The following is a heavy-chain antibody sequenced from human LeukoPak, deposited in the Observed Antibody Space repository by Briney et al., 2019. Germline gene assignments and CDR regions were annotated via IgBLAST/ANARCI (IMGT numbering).Heavy chain of an antibody. D-gene: IGHD3-3*02. V-gene: IGHV3-30-3*01. J-gene: IGHJ4*02. CDR2: IESDVTNK. Sequence: PGGSLRLSCAASGFTFSSYAMSWVRQAPGKGLEWVAVIESDVTNKYHADSVKGRFTISRDNSKNTLYLQMSSLRPEDTALYFCARQDISLDDWGQGTLVTVSS. CDR1: GFTFSSYA. CDR3: ARQDISLDD.